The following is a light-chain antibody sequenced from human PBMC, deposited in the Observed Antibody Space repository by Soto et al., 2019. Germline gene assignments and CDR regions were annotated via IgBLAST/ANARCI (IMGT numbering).Light chain of an antibody. Sequence: DIQMTQSPSSLSASVGDRVTITCRASQGISSSLAWYQQKPGRVPRLLIYAASTLQSGVPSRFSGSGSGTDFTLTINSLQPEDVATYYCQKYNSVPHTFGQGTKLEI. CDR1: QGISSS. CDR3: QKYNSVPHT. V-gene: IGKV1-27*01. CDR2: AAS. J-gene: IGKJ2*01.